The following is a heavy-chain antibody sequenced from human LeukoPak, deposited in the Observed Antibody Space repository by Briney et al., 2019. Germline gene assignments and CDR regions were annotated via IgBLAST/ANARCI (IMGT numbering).Heavy chain of an antibody. CDR1: GFTFSDYY. J-gene: IGHJ3*02. V-gene: IGHV3-11*01. CDR2: ISSSGSTI. D-gene: IGHD6-19*01. Sequence: GGSLRLSCAASGFTFSDYYISWIRQAPGKGLEWVSYISSSGSTIYYADSVKGRFTISRNNAKNSLYLQMNSLRAEDTAVYYCARDERGGQWLVPGAFDIWGQGTMVTVSS. CDR3: ARDERGGQWLVPGAFDI.